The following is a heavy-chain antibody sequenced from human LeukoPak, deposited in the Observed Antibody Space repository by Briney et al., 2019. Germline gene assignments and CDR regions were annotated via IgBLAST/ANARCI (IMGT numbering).Heavy chain of an antibody. CDR2: IYYTGST. V-gene: IGHV4-39*01. CDR1: GGSISSSIYY. D-gene: IGHD1-7*01. J-gene: IGHJ6*02. CDR3: ARTLELHYYYGMDV. Sequence: SETLSLTCAVSGGSISSSIYYWGWIRQPPGKGLEWIGSIYYTGSTYYNPSLKSRVTISVDTSKNQFSLKLSSVTAADTAVYYCARTLELHYYYGMDVWGQGTTVTVSS.